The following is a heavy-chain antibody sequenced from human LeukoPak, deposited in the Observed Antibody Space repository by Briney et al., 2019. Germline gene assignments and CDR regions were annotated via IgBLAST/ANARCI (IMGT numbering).Heavy chain of an antibody. Sequence: GGSLRLSCAASGFTFSSYAMSWVRQAPGKGLEWVSPISGSGGSTYYADSVKGRFTISRDNSKNTLYLQMNSLRAEDTAVYYCAKGREIIVVVPADYWGQGTLVTVSS. V-gene: IGHV3-23*01. J-gene: IGHJ4*02. CDR3: AKGREIIVVVPADY. CDR2: ISGSGGST. D-gene: IGHD2-2*01. CDR1: GFTFSSYA.